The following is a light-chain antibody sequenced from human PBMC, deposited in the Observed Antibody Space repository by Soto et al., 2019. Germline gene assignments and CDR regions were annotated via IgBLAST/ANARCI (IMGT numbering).Light chain of an antibody. V-gene: IGKV1-27*01. CDR3: QKDNSAPSLT. J-gene: IGKJ4*01. CDR2: AAS. Sequence: DIQMTHSPSSLSASVGDRVTITCRASQGISNFLAWYQQRPGKVPKVLIYAASTLQSGVPSRFSGSGSGTDFTLTISSLQPEDVSTYYCQKDNSAPSLTFGGGTKVEIK. CDR1: QGISNF.